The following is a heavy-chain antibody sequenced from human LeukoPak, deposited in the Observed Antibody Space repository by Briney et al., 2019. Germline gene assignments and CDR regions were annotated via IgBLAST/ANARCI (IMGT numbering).Heavy chain of an antibody. V-gene: IGHV4-39*01. CDR1: GGSISSSSYY. D-gene: IGHD2-2*01. Sequence: PSETLSLTCTVSGGSISSSSYYWGWIRQPPGKGLEWIGSIYYSGSTYYNPSLKSRVTISVDTSKNQFSLKLSSVTAADTAVYYCARRDIVVVPAVRAGRAEYFQHWGQGTLVTVSS. CDR3: ARRDIVVVPAVRAGRAEYFQH. CDR2: IYYSGST. J-gene: IGHJ1*01.